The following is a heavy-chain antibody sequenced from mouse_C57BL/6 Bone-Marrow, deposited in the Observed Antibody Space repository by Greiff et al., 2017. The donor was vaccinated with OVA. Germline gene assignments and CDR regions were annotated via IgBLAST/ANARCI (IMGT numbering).Heavy chain of an antibody. D-gene: IGHD4-1*02. V-gene: IGHV3-8*01. Sequence: DVMLVESGPGLAKPSQTLSLTCSVTGYSITSDYWNWIRKFPGNKLEYMGYISYSGSTYYNPSLKSRISITRDTSKNQYYLQLNSVTTEDTATHYCARWVERQLGRPYWYFDVWGTGTTVTVSS. CDR1: GYSITSDY. CDR3: ARWVERQLGRPYWYFDV. J-gene: IGHJ1*03. CDR2: ISYSGST.